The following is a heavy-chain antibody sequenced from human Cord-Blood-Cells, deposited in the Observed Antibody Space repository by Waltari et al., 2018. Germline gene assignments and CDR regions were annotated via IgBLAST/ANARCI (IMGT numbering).Heavy chain of an antibody. D-gene: IGHD3-10*01. V-gene: IGHV2-5*01. CDR1: GFSPSPSGVG. J-gene: IGHJ4*02. CDR3: AHRRSYYGSGSYYNSYYYFDY. Sequence: QITLKESGPTLVKPTQTLTLTCTFPGFSPSPSGVGVVWIRQPQGKALGWLARIYWNDDKRYSPSLKSRLTITKDTSKNQVVLTMTNMDPVDTATYYCAHRRSYYGSGSYYNSYYYFDYWGQGTLVTVSS. CDR2: IYWNDDK.